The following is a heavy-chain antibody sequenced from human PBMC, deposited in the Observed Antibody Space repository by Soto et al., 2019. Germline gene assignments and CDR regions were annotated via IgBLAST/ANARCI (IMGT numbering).Heavy chain of an antibody. D-gene: IGHD2-21*01. CDR1: GNSISSYF. J-gene: IGHJ3*01. Sequence: SETLSLTYNVSGNSISSYFRSWIRQTPGKGLEWIGFIYDSGDTKYNPSLESRATISLDTSKSQFSLKLRSVTAADTTMYYCVSSRSAIYGVAFDVWG. V-gene: IGHV4-59*01. CDR3: VSSRSAIYGVAFDV. CDR2: IYDSGDT.